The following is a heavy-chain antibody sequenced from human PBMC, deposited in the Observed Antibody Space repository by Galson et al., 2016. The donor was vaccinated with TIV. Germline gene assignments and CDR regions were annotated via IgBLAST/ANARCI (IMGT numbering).Heavy chain of an antibody. CDR1: GYSFTSYW. CDR3: ARRGSYCSGATGYSAFAI. D-gene: IGHD2-15*01. V-gene: IGHV5-51*03. CDR2: IYPGDSDT. J-gene: IGHJ3*02. Sequence: QSGAEVKKPGESLKISCKGSGYSFTSYWIAWVRQMPGKGLEWMGIIYPGDSDTRNSPSFQGQVTFSADKSINTAYLQWSSLKASETAMYYCARRGSYCSGATGYSAFAIWGQGTMVTVSS.